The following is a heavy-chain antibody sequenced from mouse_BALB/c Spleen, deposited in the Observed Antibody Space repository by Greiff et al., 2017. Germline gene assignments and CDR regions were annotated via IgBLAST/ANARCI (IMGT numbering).Heavy chain of an antibody. CDR3: VRGDYDVYYAMDY. J-gene: IGHJ4*01. CDR1: GFSLTSYG. V-gene: IGHV2-9*02. CDR2: IWAGGST. Sequence: VQVVESGPGLVAPSQSLSITCTVSGFSLTSYGVHWVRQPPGKGLEWLGVIWAGGSTNYNSALMSRLSISKDNSKSQVFLKMNSLQTDDTAMYYCVRGDYDVYYAMDYWGQGTSVTVSS. D-gene: IGHD2-4*01.